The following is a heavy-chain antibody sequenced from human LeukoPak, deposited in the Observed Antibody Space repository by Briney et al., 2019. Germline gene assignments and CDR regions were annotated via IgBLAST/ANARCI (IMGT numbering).Heavy chain of an antibody. CDR2: ITRNSDTI. V-gene: IGHV3-48*01. J-gene: IGHJ6*03. CDR3: ARDRYGANTYVPPNYYYYMDV. Sequence: GGSLRLSCAASGFTFNSYNMNWVRQAPGKGLEWVSYITRNSDTIDYADSVKGRFTMSRDNANNLLYLQMNSLRSEDTAVYYCARDRYGANTYVPPNYYYYMDVWGKGTTVTVSS. D-gene: IGHD4-17*01. CDR1: GFTFNSYN.